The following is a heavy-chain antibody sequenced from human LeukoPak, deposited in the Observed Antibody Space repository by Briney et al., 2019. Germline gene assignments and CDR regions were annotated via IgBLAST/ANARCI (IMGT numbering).Heavy chain of an antibody. V-gene: IGHV3-23*01. CDR2: IIYSGGAT. J-gene: IGHJ4*02. D-gene: IGHD3-22*01. CDR1: GFTFSRSA. CDR3: AKDGLYYDGSEHVYYFDS. Sequence: PGGSLRLSCAASGFTFSRSAMTWGRQGPGTGLEFVASIIYSGGATYYAESVKGRFTISRDNSKNTLYLQMNSLRAEDTALYYCAKDGLYYDGSEHVYYFDSWGQGTLVTVSS.